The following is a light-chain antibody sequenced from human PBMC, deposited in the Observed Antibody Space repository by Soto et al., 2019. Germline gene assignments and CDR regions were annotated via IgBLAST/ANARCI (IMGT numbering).Light chain of an antibody. V-gene: IGKV4-1*01. J-gene: IGKJ2*01. Sequence: DIVMTQSPDSLAVSLGERATINCKSSQSVLYSSNNKTYFAWYQQRPGQPPKLLIYWASTRESGVPDRFSGSGSGTDFTLTITSLQAEDVAVYYCQQYESTPPTFGQGTKLEIK. CDR2: WAS. CDR3: QQYESTPPT. CDR1: QSVLYSSNNKTY.